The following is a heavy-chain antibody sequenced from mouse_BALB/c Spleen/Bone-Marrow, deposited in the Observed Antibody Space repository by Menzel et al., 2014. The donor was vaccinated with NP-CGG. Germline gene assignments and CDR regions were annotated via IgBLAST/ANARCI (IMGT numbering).Heavy chain of an antibody. Sequence: QVQLKDSGPELVKPGASVMISCKASGYTFTSYYVHWVRQRPGQGLEWIGWIYPGDFNTKYNEKFKGKATLTADKSSSTASMQVSSLTSEDSAVYFCARKSQRAYDSMNYWGQGTSVTVSS. CDR1: GYTFTSYY. CDR2: IYPGDFNT. J-gene: IGHJ4*01. D-gene: IGHD2-4*01. V-gene: IGHV1S56*01. CDR3: ARKSQRAYDSMNY.